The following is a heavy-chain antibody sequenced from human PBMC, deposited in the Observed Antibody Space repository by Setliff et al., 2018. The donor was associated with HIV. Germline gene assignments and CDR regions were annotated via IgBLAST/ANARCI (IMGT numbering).Heavy chain of an antibody. J-gene: IGHJ6*01. D-gene: IGHD3-10*01. CDR3: ARDNSYYYGSGSHYLYGMDV. CDR2: LHLSGDT. Sequence: PSETLSLTCTVSGDSINSGTYYWSWIRQPAGKGLEWIGRLHLSGDTNYNPSLKSLVTMSIDTSKNQFSLKLSSVTAADTAVYYCARDNSYYYGSGSHYLYGMDVWGQGTTVTVSS. V-gene: IGHV4-61*02. CDR1: GDSINSGTYY.